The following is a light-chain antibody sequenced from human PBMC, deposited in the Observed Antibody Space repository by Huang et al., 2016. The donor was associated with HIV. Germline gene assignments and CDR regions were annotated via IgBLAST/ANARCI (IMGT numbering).Light chain of an antibody. V-gene: IGKV3-20*01. CDR3: QQYGSSPTT. Sequence: EIVLTQSPGTLSLSPGERATLSCRASQSVSGSYLACYQQKPGQAPRLLIYGASSRATGIPDSVSGSGSGTDFTLTSSRLEPEDFAVYYCQQYGSSPTTFGGGTKVEIK. CDR2: GAS. J-gene: IGKJ4*01. CDR1: QSVSGSY.